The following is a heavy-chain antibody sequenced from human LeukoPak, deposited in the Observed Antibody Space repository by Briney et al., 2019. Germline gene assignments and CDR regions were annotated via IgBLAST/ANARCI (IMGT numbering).Heavy chain of an antibody. CDR1: GGSFSGYC. CDR3: ARGQGIAARRGWDY. D-gene: IGHD6-6*01. J-gene: IGHJ4*02. CDR2: INHSGST. V-gene: IGHV4-34*01. Sequence: SETLSLTCAVYGGSFSGYCWSWIRQPPGKGLEWIGEINHSGSTNYNPSLKSRVTISVDTSKNQFSLKLSSVTAADTAVYYCARGQGIAARRGWDYWGQGTLVTVSS.